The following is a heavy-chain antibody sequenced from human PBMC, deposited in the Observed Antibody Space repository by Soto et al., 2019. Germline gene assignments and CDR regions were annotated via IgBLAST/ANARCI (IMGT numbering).Heavy chain of an antibody. D-gene: IGHD3-10*01. CDR3: ARDSPGDGYGMDV. J-gene: IGHJ6*02. CDR1: GGSISSGDYY. CDR2: IYYSGST. Sequence: SETLSLTCTVSGGSISSGDYYWSWIRQPPGKGLEWIGYIYYSGSTYYNPSLKSRVTISVDTSKNQFSLELSSVTAADTAVYYCARDSPGDGYGMDVWGQGTTVTVSS. V-gene: IGHV4-30-4*01.